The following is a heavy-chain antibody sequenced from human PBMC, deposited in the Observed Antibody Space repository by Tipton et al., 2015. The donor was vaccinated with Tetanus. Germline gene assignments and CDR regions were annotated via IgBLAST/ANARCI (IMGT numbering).Heavy chain of an antibody. Sequence: GSLRLSCEASGFIFSTYSMNWVRQAPGKGLEWVASISSTSSYIYYADSLKGRFTISRDNAKNSLYLQMDSLRADDTAVYYCASGSALDYWGQGTLVTVSS. V-gene: IGHV3-21*06. CDR2: ISSTSSYI. J-gene: IGHJ4*02. D-gene: IGHD6-25*01. CDR3: ASGSALDY. CDR1: GFIFSTYS.